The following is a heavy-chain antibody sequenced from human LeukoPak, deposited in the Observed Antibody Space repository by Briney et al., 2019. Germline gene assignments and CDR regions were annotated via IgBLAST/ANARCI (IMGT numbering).Heavy chain of an antibody. V-gene: IGHV3-21*01. CDR2: ISSSGTYI. CDR1: GFTFSIYR. D-gene: IGHD6-13*01. J-gene: IGHJ4*02. Sequence: GGSLRLSCAVSGFTFSIYRMNWVRQAPGKGLEWVSSISSSGTYIYYADSVKGRFTISRDNAKNSLYLQMNSLRAEDTAVYYCARGSTGIATIRNDYWGQGTLVTVSS. CDR3: ARGSTGIATIRNDY.